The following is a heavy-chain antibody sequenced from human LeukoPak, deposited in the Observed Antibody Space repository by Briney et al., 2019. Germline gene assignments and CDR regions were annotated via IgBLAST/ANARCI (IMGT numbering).Heavy chain of an antibody. V-gene: IGHV3-21*01. CDR1: GFTFSSYA. D-gene: IGHD3-22*01. J-gene: IGHJ5*02. CDR2: ISSSSSYI. CDR3: ARDMGDYYDSSGHEWFDP. Sequence: PGGSLRLSCAASGFTFSSYAMSWVRQAPGKGLEWVSSISSSSSYIYYAGSVKGRFTISRDNAKNSLYLQMNSLRAEDTAVYYCARDMGDYYDSSGHEWFDPWGQGTLVTVSS.